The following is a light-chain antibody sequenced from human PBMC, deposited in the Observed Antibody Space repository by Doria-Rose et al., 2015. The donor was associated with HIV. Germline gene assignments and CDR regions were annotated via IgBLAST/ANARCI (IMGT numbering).Light chain of an antibody. CDR1: QSVSTY. V-gene: IGKV3-11*01. CDR3: QQRSSLVT. Sequence: APLSLSPGGRATLSCRASQSVSTYLAWYQQKPGQAPRLLIYDASNRASGIPARFSGSGSATDFTLTISSLDPEDFAVYYCQQRSSLVTFGQGTRLEIK. J-gene: IGKJ5*01. CDR2: DAS.